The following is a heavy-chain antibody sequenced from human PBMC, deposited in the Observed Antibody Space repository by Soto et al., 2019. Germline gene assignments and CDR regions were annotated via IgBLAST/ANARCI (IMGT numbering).Heavy chain of an antibody. CDR2: INPSGGST. CDR3: AREVERGYSYGYLEY. Sequence: QVQLVQSGAEVKKPGASVKVSCKASGYTFTSYYMHWVRQAPGQGLEWMGIINPSGGSTSYAQKFQGRGTMTRDPSTSTVYMELSSLRSEDTAVYYCAREVERGYSYGYLEYWGQGTLVTVSS. CDR1: GYTFTSYY. V-gene: IGHV1-46*01. J-gene: IGHJ4*02. D-gene: IGHD5-18*01.